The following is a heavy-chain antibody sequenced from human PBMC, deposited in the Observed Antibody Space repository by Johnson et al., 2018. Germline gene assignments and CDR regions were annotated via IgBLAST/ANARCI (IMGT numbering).Heavy chain of an antibody. CDR2: LSHGGRDK. CDR1: GFTFSSHG. D-gene: IGHD4-17*01. J-gene: IGHJ1*01. V-gene: IGHV3-30*03. Sequence: QVQLVQSGGGVVQPGRSLRLPCAASGFTFSSHGMHWVRQAPGKGLDCVAVLSHGGRDKYYVDSVKGRFPISRDNAKNSLYLHMNSLRAEDTAVYYCARGLYGDYGDVEYFQHWGQGTLVTVSS. CDR3: ARGLYGDYGDVEYFQH.